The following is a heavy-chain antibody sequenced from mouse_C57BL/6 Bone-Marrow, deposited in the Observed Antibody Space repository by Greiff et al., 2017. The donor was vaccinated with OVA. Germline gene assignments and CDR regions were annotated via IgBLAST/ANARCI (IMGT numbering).Heavy chain of an antibody. CDR2: INYDGSST. V-gene: IGHV5-16*01. CDR1: GFTFSDYY. Sequence: EVKLMESEGGLVQPGRSLKLSCKASGFTFSDYYMAWVRQVPEKGLEWVANINYDGSSTYYLDSLKSRFIISRDNAKNILYLQMSSLKSEDTATYYCARDWGFDYWGQGTTLTVSS. CDR3: ARDWGFDY. J-gene: IGHJ2*01.